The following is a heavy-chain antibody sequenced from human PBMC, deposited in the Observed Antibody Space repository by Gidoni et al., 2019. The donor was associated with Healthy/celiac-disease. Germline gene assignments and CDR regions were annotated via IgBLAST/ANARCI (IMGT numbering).Heavy chain of an antibody. CDR3: ARGFEVVTFDY. J-gene: IGHJ4*02. CDR1: GGSISSYY. Sequence: QVQLQESGPGLVKPSETLSLTCPVSGGSISSYYWSWIRQPPGKGLEWIGYIYYSGSTNYNPSLKSRVTISVDTSKNQFSLKLSSVTAADTAVYYCARGFEVVTFDYWGQGTLVTVSS. D-gene: IGHD3-3*01. V-gene: IGHV4-59*01. CDR2: IYYSGST.